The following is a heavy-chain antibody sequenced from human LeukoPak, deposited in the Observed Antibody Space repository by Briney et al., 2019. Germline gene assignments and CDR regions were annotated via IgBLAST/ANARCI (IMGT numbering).Heavy chain of an antibody. Sequence: PGGSLRLSCAASGLTVSSSYMSWVRQAPGKGLEWVSVIYSGGSTYYADSVKGRFTISRDNSKNTLYLQMNSLGAEDTAVYYCARGVGSGWYNWYFDLWGRGTLVTVSS. CDR3: ARGVGSGWYNWYFDL. J-gene: IGHJ2*01. CDR1: GLTVSSSY. D-gene: IGHD6-19*01. V-gene: IGHV3-53*01. CDR2: IYSGGST.